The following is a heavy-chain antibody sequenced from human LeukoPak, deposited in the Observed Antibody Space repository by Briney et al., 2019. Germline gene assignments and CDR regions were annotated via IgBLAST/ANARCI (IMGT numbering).Heavy chain of an antibody. CDR1: GGSISRYY. Sequence: SETLSLTCTVSGGSISRYYWSWIRRPPGKGLEWIGYIDGSGNTNYNPSLKSQVTISVDKSKNQFSLKLSSVTAADTAVYYCARGPLDSGYTYFDYWGQGTLVSVAS. V-gene: IGHV4-59*01. CDR2: IDGSGNT. CDR3: ARGPLDSGYTYFDY. J-gene: IGHJ4*02. D-gene: IGHD5-12*01.